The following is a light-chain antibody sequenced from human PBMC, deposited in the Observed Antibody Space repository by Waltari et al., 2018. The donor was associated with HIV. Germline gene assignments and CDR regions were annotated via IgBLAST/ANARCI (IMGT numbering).Light chain of an antibody. CDR3: NSYATGSAWV. V-gene: IGLV2-23*02. CDR2: EVT. Sequence: QSALTQPASVSGSPGQSITXXCTGTSRXVGSYNLVSWYQPHPGKAPKLMIYEVTKRPSGVSNRFSGSKSGNTTSLTISGLQAEDEADYYCNSYATGSAWVFGGGTKLIVL. CDR1: SRXVGSYNL. J-gene: IGLJ3*02.